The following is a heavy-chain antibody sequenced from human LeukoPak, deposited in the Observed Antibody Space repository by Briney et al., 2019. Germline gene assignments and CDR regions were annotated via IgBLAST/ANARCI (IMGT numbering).Heavy chain of an antibody. V-gene: IGHV4-61*02. CDR2: IYTSGST. Sequence: SETLSLTCTVSGGSISSGGYYWSWIRQPAGKGLEWIGRIYTSGSTDYNPSLKSRVTISLETSKNQFSLNLSSVTAADTAVYFCARDQQLVYCGGDCYPANWGQGTLVTVSS. J-gene: IGHJ4*02. CDR3: ARDQQLVYCGGDCYPAN. CDR1: GGSISSGGYY. D-gene: IGHD2-21*02.